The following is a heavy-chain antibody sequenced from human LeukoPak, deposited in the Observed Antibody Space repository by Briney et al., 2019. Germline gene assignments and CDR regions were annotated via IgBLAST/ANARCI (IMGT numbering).Heavy chain of an antibody. CDR1: GFTFSGNS. V-gene: IGHV3-48*01. CDR2: ISFSSRTI. Sequence: GGSLRLSCTASGFTFSGNSMNWVRQAPGKGLEWVSYISFSSRTIYYAASVKGRFTISRDNAKNSLYLQMNGLRAEDTAVYYCARESVDSGNYYYYYYMDVWGKGTTVTISS. J-gene: IGHJ6*03. CDR3: ARESVDSGNYYYYYYMDV. D-gene: IGHD1-26*01.